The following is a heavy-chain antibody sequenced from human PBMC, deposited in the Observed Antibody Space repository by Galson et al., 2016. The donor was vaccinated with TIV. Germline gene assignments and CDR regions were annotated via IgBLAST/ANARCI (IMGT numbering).Heavy chain of an antibody. V-gene: IGHV1-24*01. CDR1: GYTLTEVA. CDR3: ATDVSTQYFDTSGYSPLGF. Sequence: SVKVSCKVSGYTLTEVAMYWVRQAPGKGLEWMGGFDPEDGKTIYAQRFQGRVTMTEDTSTDTAYMELSSLRSEDTAVYYCATDVSTQYFDTSGYSPLGFWGQGALVTVSS. CDR2: FDPEDGKT. J-gene: IGHJ4*02. D-gene: IGHD3-22*01.